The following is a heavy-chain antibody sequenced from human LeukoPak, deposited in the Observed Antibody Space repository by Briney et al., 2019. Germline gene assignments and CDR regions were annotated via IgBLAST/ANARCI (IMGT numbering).Heavy chain of an antibody. J-gene: IGHJ3*02. Sequence: GGSLRLSCAASGFTFSTYALHWIRQAPGKGLEWVAAITSDGSKKYYADSVKGRFTISRDNSKNTLYMQMNSLRADDTAVYFCARTSLHYFGSGSYSLDVFDIWGQGTMVTVSS. V-gene: IGHV3-30-3*01. CDR2: ITSDGSKK. CDR1: GFTFSTYA. CDR3: ARTSLHYFGSGSYSLDVFDI. D-gene: IGHD3-10*01.